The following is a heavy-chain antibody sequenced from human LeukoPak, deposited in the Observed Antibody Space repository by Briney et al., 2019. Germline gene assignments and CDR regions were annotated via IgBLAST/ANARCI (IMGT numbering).Heavy chain of an antibody. CDR1: GFTFSSYA. Sequence: GGSLRLSCAASGFTFSSYAMSWVRQAPGKGLEWVSAVSGSGGSTYYADSVKGRFTISRDNSKNTLYLQMNSLRAEDTAVYYCAKTRFGELFAFDIWGQGTMVTVSS. CDR3: AKTRFGELFAFDI. V-gene: IGHV3-23*01. D-gene: IGHD3-10*01. J-gene: IGHJ3*02. CDR2: VSGSGGST.